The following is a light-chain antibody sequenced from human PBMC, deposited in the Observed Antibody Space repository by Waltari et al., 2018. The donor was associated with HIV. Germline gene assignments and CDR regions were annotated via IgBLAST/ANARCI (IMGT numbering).Light chain of an antibody. CDR2: EGS. CDR3: CSYAGSSTLDWV. Sequence: QSALTQPASVSGSPGQSITISCTGTSSDVGGYNLVPWYQQHPGKAPKLMIYEGSKRPSGVSNRFSGSKSGNTASLTISGLQAEDEADYYCCSYAGSSTLDWVFGGGTKLTIL. CDR1: SSDVGGYNL. V-gene: IGLV2-23*01. J-gene: IGLJ3*02.